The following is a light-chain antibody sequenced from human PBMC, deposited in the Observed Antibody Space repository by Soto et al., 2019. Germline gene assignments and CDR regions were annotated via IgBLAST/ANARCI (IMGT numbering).Light chain of an antibody. V-gene: IGLV2-14*01. CDR2: DVS. Sequence: QSALTQPASVSGSPGQSTTISGTGTSSDVGGYNYFSWYQQHPGKAPKLMIYDVSNRPSGVSNRFSGSKSGNTASLTISGLKAEDEANYYCSSYTSSSTLYVFGTGTKLTVL. CDR1: SSDVGGYNY. J-gene: IGLJ1*01. CDR3: SSYTSSSTLYV.